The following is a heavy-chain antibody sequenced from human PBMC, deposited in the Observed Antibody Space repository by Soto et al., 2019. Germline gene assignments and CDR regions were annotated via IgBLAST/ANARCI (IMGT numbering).Heavy chain of an antibody. CDR3: TTDSVYGRSSLYFDY. Sequence: EVQLVESGGGLVKPGGSLRLSCAASGFTFSNAWMTCVRQAPGKGLEWVGRIKSKTDGGTIDYAAPVKGRFTVSRDDSDTALDLQMNSLKTEDTAVYYCTTDSVYGRSSLYFDYWGQGTQVTVSS. D-gene: IGHD1-26*01. J-gene: IGHJ4*02. V-gene: IGHV3-15*01. CDR1: GFTFSNAW. CDR2: IKSKTDGGTI.